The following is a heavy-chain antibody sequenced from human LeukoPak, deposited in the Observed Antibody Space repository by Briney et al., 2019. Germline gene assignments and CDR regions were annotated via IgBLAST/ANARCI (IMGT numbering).Heavy chain of an antibody. V-gene: IGHV3-30*18. D-gene: IGHD3-22*01. Sequence: PGGSLRLSCAASGFTFSSYGMHWVGQAPGKGLEWVAVISYDGSNKYYADSVKGRFTISRDNSKNTLYLQMNSLRAEDTAVYYCAKDSSWYYYDSSLSWGQGTLVTVSS. CDR1: GFTFSSYG. CDR2: ISYDGSNK. CDR3: AKDSSWYYYDSSLS. J-gene: IGHJ4*02.